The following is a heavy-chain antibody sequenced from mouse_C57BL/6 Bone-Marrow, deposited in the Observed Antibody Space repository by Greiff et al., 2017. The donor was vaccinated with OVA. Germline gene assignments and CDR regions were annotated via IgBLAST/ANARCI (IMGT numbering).Heavy chain of an antibody. Sequence: QVQLQQSGAELVRPGASVKLSCKASGYTFTDYYINWVKQRPGQGLEWIARIYPGSGNTYYNEKFKGKATLTAEKSSSTAYMQLSSLTSEDSAVYFCAREDLDGSSYEAWFAYWGQGTLVTVSA. J-gene: IGHJ3*01. D-gene: IGHD1-1*01. CDR2: IYPGSGNT. CDR1: GYTFTDYY. V-gene: IGHV1-76*01. CDR3: AREDLDGSSYEAWFAY.